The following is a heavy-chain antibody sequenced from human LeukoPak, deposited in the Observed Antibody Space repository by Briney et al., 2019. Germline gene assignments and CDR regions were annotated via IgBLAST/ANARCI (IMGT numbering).Heavy chain of an antibody. V-gene: IGHV3-74*01. CDR1: GFTFSSYW. J-gene: IGHJ4*02. CDR2: INSDGSST. CDR3: ARDRENSYGLYYFDY. Sequence: GGSLRLSCAASGFTFSSYWMHWVRQAPGKGLVRVSRINSDGSSTSYADSVKGRFTISRDNAKNTLYLQMNSLRAEDTAVYYCARDRENSYGLYYFDYWGQGTLVTVSS. D-gene: IGHD5-18*01.